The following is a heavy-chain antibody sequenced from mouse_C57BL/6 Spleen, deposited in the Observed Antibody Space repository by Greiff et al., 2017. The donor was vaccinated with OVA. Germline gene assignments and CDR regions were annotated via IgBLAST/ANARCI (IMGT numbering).Heavy chain of an antibody. V-gene: IGHV5-9*01. CDR1: GFTFSSYT. D-gene: IGHD3-3*01. J-gene: IGHJ2*01. CDR2: ISGGGGNT. CDR3: AREGDGGYYFDD. Sequence: EVKLVESGGGLVKPGGSLKLSCAASGFTFSSYTMSWVRQTPEKRLEWVATISGGGGNTYYPDSVKGRFTISRDNAKNTLYLKMSSLRSEDTALYYCAREGDGGYYFDDWGQGTTLTVSS.